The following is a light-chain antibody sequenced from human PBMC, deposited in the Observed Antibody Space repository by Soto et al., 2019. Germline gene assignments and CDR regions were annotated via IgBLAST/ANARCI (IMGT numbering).Light chain of an antibody. Sequence: DIQMTQSPSSVSASVGDRVIITCRASQDLSRWLAWYQQKAGKAPQLLIYATSTLQSGVSSRFSGSGSGTEFTLTISSLQPEDFATYYCQQANSFPHTLGGGTRVEIK. V-gene: IGKV1-12*01. CDR2: ATS. CDR3: QQANSFPHT. J-gene: IGKJ4*01. CDR1: QDLSRW.